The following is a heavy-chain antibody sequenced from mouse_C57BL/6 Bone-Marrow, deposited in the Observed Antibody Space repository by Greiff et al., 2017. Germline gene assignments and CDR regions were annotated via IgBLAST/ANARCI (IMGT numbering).Heavy chain of an antibody. CDR2: IWPGGGT. CDR1: GFSLTSYA. D-gene: IGHD1-1*01. Sequence: QVQLQQSGPGLVAPSQSLSITCTVSGFSLTSYAISWVRQPPGKGLEWLGVIWPGGGTNYNSALKSRLSISKDNSKSQVFLKMNSLQTDDTARYYCASLWEFDYWGQGTTLTVSS. CDR3: ASLWEFDY. J-gene: IGHJ2*01. V-gene: IGHV2-9-1*01.